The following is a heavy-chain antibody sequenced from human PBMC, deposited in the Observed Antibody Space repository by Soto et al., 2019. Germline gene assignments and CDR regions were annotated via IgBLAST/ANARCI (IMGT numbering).Heavy chain of an antibody. CDR3: ARGSTQYNMDV. J-gene: IGHJ6*02. CDR2: ISGYNANT. Sequence: QVQLVQSGGEVRKPGASVTVSCKTSGYTFTNNGINWVRQAPGQGLEWMGWISGYNANTKYAQKFQGRVTVTTDTLTSTAFMELRSLRSDDTAVFYCARGSTQYNMDVWGQGTTVTVSS. D-gene: IGHD1-1*01. V-gene: IGHV1-18*04. CDR1: GYTFTNNG.